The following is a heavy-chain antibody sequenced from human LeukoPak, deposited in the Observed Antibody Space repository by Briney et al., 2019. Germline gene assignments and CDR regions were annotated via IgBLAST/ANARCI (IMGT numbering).Heavy chain of an antibody. CDR1: GFTFSSYE. J-gene: IGHJ4*02. V-gene: IGHV3-48*03. CDR2: ISNSGRTK. D-gene: IGHD5-12*01. CDR3: VRTRITVPNLFDY. Sequence: GGSLRLSCAASGFTFSSYEMNWVRQAPGKGLEWVSFISNSGRTKYYADSVKGRFTISRDNAKNSLYLQMNILRADDTAVYYCVRTRITVPNLFDYWGQGTLVTVSS.